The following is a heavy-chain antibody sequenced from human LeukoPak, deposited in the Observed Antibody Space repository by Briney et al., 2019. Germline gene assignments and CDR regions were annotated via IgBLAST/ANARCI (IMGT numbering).Heavy chain of an antibody. CDR1: GFIFSDYW. CDR3: ARDSSSWYPFDAFDI. CDR2: IKLDGRDE. Sequence: GGSLRLSCEVSGFIFSDYWMTWVRQAPGKGLEWVANIKLDGRDEYYVDSVKGRFTISRDNAKNSLYLQMNSLGAEDTAIYYCARDSSSWYPFDAFDIWGQGTMVTVSS. D-gene: IGHD6-13*01. J-gene: IGHJ3*02. V-gene: IGHV3-7*01.